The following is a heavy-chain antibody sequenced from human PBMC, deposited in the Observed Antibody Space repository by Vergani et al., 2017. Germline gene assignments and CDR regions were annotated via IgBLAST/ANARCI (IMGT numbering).Heavy chain of an antibody. CDR2: IWYDGSNK. V-gene: IGHV3-33*01. J-gene: IGHJ6*02. CDR3: AGDXGSGWYGTAYYYYDGMDV. D-gene: IGHD6-19*01. Sequence: QVQLVESGGGVVQPGRSLRLSCAASGFTFSSYGMHWVRQAPGKGLEWVAVIWYDGSNKYYADSVKGRFTISRDNSKNTLYLQMNSLRAEDTAVYYCAGDXGSGWYGTAYYYYDGMDVWGQGTMVTVSS. CDR1: GFTFSSYG.